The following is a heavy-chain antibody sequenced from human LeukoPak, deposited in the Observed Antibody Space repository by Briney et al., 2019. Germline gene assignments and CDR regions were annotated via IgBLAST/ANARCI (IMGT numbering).Heavy chain of an antibody. CDR3: AKDIGWRDSRLSRVTFDY. V-gene: IGHV3-23*01. J-gene: IGHJ4*02. D-gene: IGHD1-26*01. CDR2: ISGSGSST. Sequence: PGGSLRLSCAASGFPFSSYAMSWVRQAPGEGLQWVSSISGSGSSTYYADSVRGRFTISRDNSKNTLYLQMNSLRAEDTALYYCAKDIGWRDSRLSRVTFDYWGQGTLVTVSS. CDR1: GFPFSSYA.